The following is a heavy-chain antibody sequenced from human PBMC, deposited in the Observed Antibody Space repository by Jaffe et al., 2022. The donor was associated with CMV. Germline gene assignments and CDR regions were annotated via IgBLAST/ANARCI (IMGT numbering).Heavy chain of an antibody. CDR1: GGSISSSSYY. V-gene: IGHV4-39*01. J-gene: IGHJ4*02. Sequence: QLQLQESGPGLVKPSETLSLTCTVSGGSISSSSYYWGWIRQPPGKGLEWIGSIYYSGSTYYNPSLKSRVTISVDTSKNQFSLKLSSVTAADTAVYYCAGTVVVVAATVYWGQGTLVTVSS. CDR3: AGTVVVVAATVY. CDR2: IYYSGST. D-gene: IGHD2-15*01.